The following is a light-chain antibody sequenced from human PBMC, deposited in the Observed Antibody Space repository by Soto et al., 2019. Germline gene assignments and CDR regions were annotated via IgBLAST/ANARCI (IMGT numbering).Light chain of an antibody. Sequence: DIVMTQSPDSLAVSLGERATINCKSSQNIFYSSNNKNYLAWYQQKPGQPPKLLISWASTRESGVPDRISGSGSGTDFTLTISSLQAEDVAVYYCQQYYSTVTFGGGTKVEIK. V-gene: IGKV4-1*01. CDR2: WAS. CDR1: QNIFYSSNNKNY. CDR3: QQYYSTVT. J-gene: IGKJ4*01.